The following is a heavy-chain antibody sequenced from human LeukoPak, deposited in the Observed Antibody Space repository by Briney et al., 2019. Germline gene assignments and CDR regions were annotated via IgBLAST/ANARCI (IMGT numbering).Heavy chain of an antibody. Sequence: SETPSLTCAVSGGSISSGGYSWSWVRQPPGKGLEWIGYIYHSGSTYYNPSLKSRVTISVDRSKNQFSLKLSSVTAADTAVYYCARELPSSFIDYWGQGTLVTVSS. CDR1: GGSISSGGYS. CDR3: ARELPSSFIDY. J-gene: IGHJ4*02. CDR2: IYHSGST. D-gene: IGHD6-19*01. V-gene: IGHV4-30-2*01.